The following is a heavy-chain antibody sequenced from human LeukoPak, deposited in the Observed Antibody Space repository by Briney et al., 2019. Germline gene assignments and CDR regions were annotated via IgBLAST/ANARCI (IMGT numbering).Heavy chain of an antibody. J-gene: IGHJ5*02. V-gene: IGHV4-4*07. D-gene: IGHD4-17*01. CDR2: VSASGST. CDR1: GDSMNNSY. CDR3: AKDLSRQRRGLNYGPWFDP. Sequence: SETLSLTRTVSGDSMNNSYWTWIRQPVGNAMQWIGRVSASGSTSYNPSLKSRVIMSVDVSKNQLSLNLTSVTAADTAVYFCAKDLSRQRRGLNYGPWFDPWSRGTLVTVSS.